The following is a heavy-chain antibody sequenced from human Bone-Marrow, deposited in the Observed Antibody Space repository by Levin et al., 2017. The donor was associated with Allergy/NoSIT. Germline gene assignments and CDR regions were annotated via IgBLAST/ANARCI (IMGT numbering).Heavy chain of an antibody. J-gene: IGHJ4*02. CDR2: IHSRGDT. V-gene: IGHV4-4*07. D-gene: IGHD1-1*01. CDR1: GGSIRGPY. Sequence: SQTLSLPCIVSGGSIRGPYWSWIRQAAGTGLEWIGRIHSRGDTTYNPSLRGRIFMSVDTSKNQFSLHMTSVTAADTAVYYCARMSDADGNFYPDDFWGQGTLVTVSS. CDR3: ARMSDADGNFYPDDF.